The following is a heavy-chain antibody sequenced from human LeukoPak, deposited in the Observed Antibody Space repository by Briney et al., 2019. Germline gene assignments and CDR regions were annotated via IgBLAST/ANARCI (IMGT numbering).Heavy chain of an antibody. D-gene: IGHD3-3*01. J-gene: IGHJ4*02. Sequence: GASVKVSCKASGYTFTSYGISWVRQAPGQGLEWMGWISGYNGNTNYAQKFQGRVTMTTDTSTSTVFMELRSLRSDDTAVYYCAKENDDFWSGYYGPFDYWGQGTLVTVSS. V-gene: IGHV1-18*01. CDR2: ISGYNGNT. CDR1: GYTFTSYG. CDR3: AKENDDFWSGYYGPFDY.